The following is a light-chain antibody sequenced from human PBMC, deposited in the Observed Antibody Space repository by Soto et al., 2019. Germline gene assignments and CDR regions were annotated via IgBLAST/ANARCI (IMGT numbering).Light chain of an antibody. J-gene: IGLJ2*01. Sequence: SSELTQPPSVSVAPGKTARITCGGINLGSKHVHWYQQQPGQAPVLVIYYDTDRPSGNPERFAGSNSGNTATLPISRVEAGDEADYYCHAWDSSRDHPLFGGGTKLTVL. V-gene: IGLV3-21*04. CDR1: NLGSKH. CDR2: YDT. CDR3: HAWDSSRDHPL.